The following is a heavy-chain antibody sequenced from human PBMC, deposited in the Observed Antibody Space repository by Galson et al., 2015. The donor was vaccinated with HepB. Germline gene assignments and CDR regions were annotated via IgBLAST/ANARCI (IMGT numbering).Heavy chain of an antibody. Sequence: SLRLSCAASGFTFSGSAMHWVRQASGKGLEWVGRIRSKANSYATAYAASVKGRFTISRDNSKNTLYLQMNSLRAEDTAVYYCAIRPGYSSSWYTGIFDYWGQGTLVTVSS. CDR2: IRSKANSYAT. J-gene: IGHJ4*02. CDR3: AIRPGYSSSWYTGIFDY. V-gene: IGHV3-73*01. D-gene: IGHD6-13*01. CDR1: GFTFSGSA.